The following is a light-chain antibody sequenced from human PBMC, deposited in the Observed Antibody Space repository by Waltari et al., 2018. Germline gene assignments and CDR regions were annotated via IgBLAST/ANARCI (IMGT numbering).Light chain of an antibody. Sequence: ALTQPASVSDSLGQSLTISCTGTTSAIGLYDIISWYQQHPGKAPKLIIHETTKRPSGVPTRVSGSKSGNTASLTISGLQAEDEADYYCCSFAGRSWLFGGGTKLTVL. CDR1: TSAIGLYDI. V-gene: IGLV2-23*01. J-gene: IGLJ3*02. CDR3: CSFAGRSWL. CDR2: ETT.